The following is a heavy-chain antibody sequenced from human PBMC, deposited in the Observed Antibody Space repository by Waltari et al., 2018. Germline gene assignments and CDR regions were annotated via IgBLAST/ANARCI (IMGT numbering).Heavy chain of an antibody. CDR1: GGSFSGYY. J-gene: IGHJ6*02. Sequence: QVQLQQWGAGLLKPSETLSLTCAVYGGSFSGYYWSWIRQPPGKGLEWIGEINHSGSTNYNPSLKSRVTISVDTSKNQFSLKLSSVTAADTAVYYCASLKTYYYYGMDVWGQGTTVTVSS. CDR3: ASLKTYYYYGMDV. CDR2: INHSGST. V-gene: IGHV4-34*01.